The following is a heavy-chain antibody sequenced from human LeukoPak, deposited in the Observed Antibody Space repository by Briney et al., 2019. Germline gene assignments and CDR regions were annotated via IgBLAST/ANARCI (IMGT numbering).Heavy chain of an antibody. CDR2: IQYDGSNE. D-gene: IGHD2-8*01. V-gene: IGHV3-30*02. CDR1: GFTFSDYY. CDR3: AKDRCSNGIGCYYYYMDV. J-gene: IGHJ6*03. Sequence: GGSLRLSCATSGFTFSDYYMDWVRQAPGKGLEWVAYIQYDGSNEQYAHSVKGRFRISRDSSKNILYLQMNSLRAEDTAVYYCAKDRCSNGIGCYYYYMDVWGKGTTVTISS.